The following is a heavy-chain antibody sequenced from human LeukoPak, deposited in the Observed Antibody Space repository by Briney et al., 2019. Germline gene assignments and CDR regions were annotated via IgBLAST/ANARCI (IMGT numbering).Heavy chain of an antibody. CDR1: GFTFSSYG. J-gene: IGHJ6*02. V-gene: IGHV3-30*18. CDR3: AKDRVAATSYYYYGMDV. D-gene: IGHD2-15*01. CDR2: ISYDGSNK. Sequence: GGSLRLSCAASGFTFSSYGMHWVRQAPGKGLEWVAVISYDGSNKYYADSVKGRFTISRDNSKNTLYLQMNSLRAEDTAVYYCAKDRVAATSYYYYGMDVWGQGTMVTVSS.